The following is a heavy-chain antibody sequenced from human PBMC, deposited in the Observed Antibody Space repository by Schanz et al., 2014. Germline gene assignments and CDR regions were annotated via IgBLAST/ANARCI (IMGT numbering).Heavy chain of an antibody. D-gene: IGHD3-3*01. CDR1: GYTFTSYG. CDR2: ISGYYGNT. Sequence: QVQLVQSGAEVKKPGASVKVSCKASGYTFTSYGISWVRQAPGQGLEWMGWISGYYGNTDYAQKLQGRVTMTTDTSTSTAYMELRSLRPDDTAVYYCARDDRFVEWSLLGSWGQGTLVTVSS. CDR3: ARDDRFVEWSLLGS. J-gene: IGHJ5*02. V-gene: IGHV1-18*04.